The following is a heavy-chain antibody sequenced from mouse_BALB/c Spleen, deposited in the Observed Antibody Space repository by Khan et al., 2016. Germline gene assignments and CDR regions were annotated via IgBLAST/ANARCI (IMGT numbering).Heavy chain of an antibody. CDR2: INTLSGVP. CDR3: AREPYAMDY. V-gene: IGHV9-4*02. D-gene: IGHD6-1*01. Sequence: QIQLVQSGPELKKPGETVRISCKASGYTFTTAGMQWVQKMPGKGLRWIGWINTLSGVPIYAEDFKGRFAFSLETSASTAYLQIGKLRNEGTATYFCAREPYAMDYWGQGTSVTVSS. J-gene: IGHJ4*01. CDR1: GYTFTTAG.